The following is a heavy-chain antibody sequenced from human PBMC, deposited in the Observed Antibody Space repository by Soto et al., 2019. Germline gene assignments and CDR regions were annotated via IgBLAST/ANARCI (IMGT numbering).Heavy chain of an antibody. D-gene: IGHD3-9*01. CDR3: ARVVDYDILTGYYRGSGWFDP. CDR2: IFHSGST. Sequence: PSETLSLTCSVSGDSIGSYYWSWIRQPPGKGLEWIGYIFHSGSTNQNPSFQNRLTISVDTAKNQFSLSLSSVTAADTAVYYCARVVDYDILTGYYRGSGWFDPWGQGTLVTVS. J-gene: IGHJ5*02. V-gene: IGHV4-59*01. CDR1: GDSIGSYY.